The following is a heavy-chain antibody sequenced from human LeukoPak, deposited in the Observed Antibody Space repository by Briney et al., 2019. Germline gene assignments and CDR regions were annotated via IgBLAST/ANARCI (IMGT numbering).Heavy chain of an antibody. CDR3: ARDYYDSSGYYPWGY. D-gene: IGHD3-22*01. CDR1: GFTFSNYA. J-gene: IGHJ4*02. Sequence: GGSLRLSCAASGFTFSNYAMSWVRQAPGRGLEWVLGISNSGGDTQYADSVKGRFTSSRDNSKNTLYLQMNSLRAEDTAVYYCARDYYDSSGYYPWGYWGQGTLVTVSS. CDR2: ISNSGGDT. V-gene: IGHV3-23*01.